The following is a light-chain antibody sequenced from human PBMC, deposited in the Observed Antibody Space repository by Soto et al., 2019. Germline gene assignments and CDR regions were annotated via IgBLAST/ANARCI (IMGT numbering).Light chain of an antibody. J-gene: IGLJ2*01. CDR2: DVS. Sequence: QSALTQPASVSGSPGQSITISCTGTSSDVGGYNYVSWYQQHPGKAPKLMIYDVSNRPSGVSNRFSGSKSGNTASLTMSGLQAEDEADYYCSSYTSSSTQVFGGGTKLTVL. CDR1: SSDVGGYNY. CDR3: SSYTSSSTQV. V-gene: IGLV2-14*01.